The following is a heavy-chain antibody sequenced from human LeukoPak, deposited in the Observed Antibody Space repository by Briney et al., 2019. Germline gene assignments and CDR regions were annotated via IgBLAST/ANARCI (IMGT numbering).Heavy chain of an antibody. J-gene: IGHJ4*02. CDR3: ARQGYCSSTSCYSYIDY. V-gene: IGHV4-59*08. D-gene: IGHD2-2*01. Sequence: SETLSLTCTVSGASISSYYWSWIRQPPGKGLEWIGYIYYSGSTNYNPSLKSRVTISVDTSKNQFSLKLSSVTAADTAVYYCARQGYCSSTSCYSYIDYWGQGTLVTVSS. CDR2: IYYSGST. CDR1: GASISSYY.